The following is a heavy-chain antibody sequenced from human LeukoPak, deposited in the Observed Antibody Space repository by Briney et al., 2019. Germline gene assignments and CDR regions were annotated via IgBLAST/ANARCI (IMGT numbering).Heavy chain of an antibody. CDR2: IYYSGST. Sequence: PSETLSLTCTVPGGSISSSSYYWGWIRQPPGKGLEWIGSIYYSGSTYYNPSLKSRVTISVDTSKNQFSLKLSPVTAADTAVYYCARDPVGYEFDYWGQGTLVTVSS. V-gene: IGHV4-39*07. CDR3: ARDPVGYEFDY. J-gene: IGHJ4*02. D-gene: IGHD5-12*01. CDR1: GGSISSSSYY.